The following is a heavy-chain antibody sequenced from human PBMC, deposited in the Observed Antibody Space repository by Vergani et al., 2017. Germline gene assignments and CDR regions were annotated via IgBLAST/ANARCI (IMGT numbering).Heavy chain of an antibody. CDR2: IKQDGSEK. CDR1: GFTFSSYW. V-gene: IGHV3-7*01. D-gene: IGHD6-19*01. CDR3: ASTLGQWLMDV. J-gene: IGHJ6*02. Sequence: EVQLVESGGGLVQPGGSLRLSCAASGFTFSSYWMSWVRQAPGKGLEWVANIKQDGSEKYYVDSVKGRFTISRDNAKNSLYLQMNSLRAEDTAVYYCASTLGQWLMDVWGQGTTVTVSS.